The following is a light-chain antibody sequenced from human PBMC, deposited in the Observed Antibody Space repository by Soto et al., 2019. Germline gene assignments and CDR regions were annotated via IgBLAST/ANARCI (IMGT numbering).Light chain of an antibody. CDR2: DAS. Sequence: DIQMTQSPSSLSASVGDRVTITCQASQDISKYLNWYQQKPGKAPKLLIYDASNLEAGVPSRFSGTGSGTFYTFTISSLHPEDFATYHCQQYDSIPFTFCPGTKVEIK. V-gene: IGKV1-33*01. CDR3: QQYDSIPFT. CDR1: QDISKY. J-gene: IGKJ3*01.